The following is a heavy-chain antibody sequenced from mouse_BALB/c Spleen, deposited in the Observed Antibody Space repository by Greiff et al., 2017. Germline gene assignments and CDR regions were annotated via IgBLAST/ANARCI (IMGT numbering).Heavy chain of an antibody. V-gene: IGHV5-9-4*01. D-gene: IGHD4-1*01. CDR1: GFTFSSYA. J-gene: IGHJ3*01. CDR3: ARDQGTGTFAY. Sequence: EVKLMESGGGLVKPGGSLKLSCAASGFTFSSYAMSWVRQPPEKRLEWVAEISSGGSYTYYPDTVTGRFTISRDNAKNTLYLEMSSLRSEDTAMYYCARDQGTGTFAYWGQGTLVTVSA. CDR2: ISSGGSYT.